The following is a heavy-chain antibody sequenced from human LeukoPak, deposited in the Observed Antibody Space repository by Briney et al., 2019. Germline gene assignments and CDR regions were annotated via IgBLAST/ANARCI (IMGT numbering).Heavy chain of an antibody. D-gene: IGHD6-19*01. V-gene: IGHV1-2*02. CDR3: ARDLKRGYSSGRYSWGTGSSNDY. CDR2: INPNSGGT. CDR1: GYTFTGYY. Sequence: RASVKVSCKASGYTFTGYYIHWVRQAPGQGLEWMGWINPNSGGTNYAQKFQGRVTMTRDTSISTAYMELSRLRSDDTAVYYCARDLKRGYSSGRYSWGTGSSNDYWGQGTLVTVSS. J-gene: IGHJ4*02.